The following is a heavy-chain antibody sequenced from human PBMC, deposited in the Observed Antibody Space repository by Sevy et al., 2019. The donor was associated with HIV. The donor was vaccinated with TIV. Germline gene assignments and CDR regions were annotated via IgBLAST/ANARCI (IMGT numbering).Heavy chain of an antibody. D-gene: IGHD2-15*01. J-gene: IGHJ4*02. CDR2: INQNGSVT. CDR1: GFSLNSFW. V-gene: IGHV3-7*01. Sequence: GGSLRLSCAASGFSLNSFWMNWDRQTPGKGLEWVANINQNGSVTYYVDSVKGRFTISRDNSRNLLYLQMTSLRVEDTALYYCVRAVATNGSFWGQGTLVTVSS. CDR3: VRAVATNGSF.